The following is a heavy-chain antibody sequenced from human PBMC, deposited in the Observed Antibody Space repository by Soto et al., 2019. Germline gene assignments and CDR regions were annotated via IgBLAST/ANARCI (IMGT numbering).Heavy chain of an antibody. CDR1: GYTFTNYY. Sequence: ASVKVSCKASGYTFTNYYMHWVRQAPGQGLEWMGVILPSGGSTTYAQTFQGRVTMTRETSTSTVYMELSRLRSEDTAVYYCARGPDSANPRYYWFDPWGQGTLVTVSS. V-gene: IGHV1-46*03. CDR2: ILPSGGST. CDR3: ARGPDSANPRYYWFDP. D-gene: IGHD1-1*01. J-gene: IGHJ5*02.